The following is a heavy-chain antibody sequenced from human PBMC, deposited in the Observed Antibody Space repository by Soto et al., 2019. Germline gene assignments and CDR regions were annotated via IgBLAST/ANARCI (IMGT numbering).Heavy chain of an antibody. CDR3: ARAPVGLDTISYFDY. D-gene: IGHD3-3*01. Sequence: QVQLQESGPGLVKPSETLSLTCTVSGDSVSSVGFHWAWLRRPPGKGLEWIGYIYNGGSTYYRPSLESRMHMSLDETSNHYSLRLTSVTAADTAVYFCARAPVGLDTISYFDYWGQGKLVTVSS. CDR1: GDSVSSVGFH. J-gene: IGHJ4*02. CDR2: IYNGGST. V-gene: IGHV4-30-4*01.